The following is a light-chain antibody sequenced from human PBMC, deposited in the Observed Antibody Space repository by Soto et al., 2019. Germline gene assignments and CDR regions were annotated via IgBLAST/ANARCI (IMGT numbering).Light chain of an antibody. CDR3: QQYGSSSWT. CDR1: QSVSSSY. Sequence: EIVLTQSPGTLSSSPGERATLSCRASQSVSSSYLAWYRQKPGQAPRLLIYAASSRATGIPDKFSGSGSGTDFTLTISRLEPEDFAVYYWQQYGSSSWTFGQGTKVEFK. V-gene: IGKV3-20*01. CDR2: AAS. J-gene: IGKJ1*01.